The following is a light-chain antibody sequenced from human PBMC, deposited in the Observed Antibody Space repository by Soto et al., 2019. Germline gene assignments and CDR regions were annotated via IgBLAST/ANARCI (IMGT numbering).Light chain of an antibody. CDR2: GAS. Sequence: EIVLTQSQGTQSLSPGERATLSCRASQSVSSSYLAWYHQKPGQAPRLLIYGASSRATGIPDRFSGSGSGTDFTLTISRLEPEDFAVYYCQQYGSSTPWTFGQGTRWIS. V-gene: IGKV3-20*01. J-gene: IGKJ1*01. CDR1: QSVSSSY. CDR3: QQYGSSTPWT.